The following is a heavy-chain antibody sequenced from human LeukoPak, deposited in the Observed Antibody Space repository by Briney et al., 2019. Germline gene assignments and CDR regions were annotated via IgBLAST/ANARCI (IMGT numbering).Heavy chain of an antibody. CDR2: IYYSGST. Sequence: SETLSLTCTVSGGSISSSSYYWGWIRQPPGKGLEWIGSIYYSGSTYYNPSLKSRVTISVDTSKNQFPLKLSSVTAADTAVYYCARLSRYRDFDYWGQGTLVTVSS. D-gene: IGHD3-16*02. J-gene: IGHJ4*02. CDR3: ARLSRYRDFDY. V-gene: IGHV4-39*06. CDR1: GGSISSSSYY.